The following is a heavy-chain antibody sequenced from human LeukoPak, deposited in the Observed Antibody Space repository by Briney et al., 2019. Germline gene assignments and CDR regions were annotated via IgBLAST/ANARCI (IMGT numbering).Heavy chain of an antibody. CDR2: INWNGGST. Sequence: GGSLRLSCAASGFTFDDYGMSWVRQAPGKGLEWVSGINWNGGSTGYADSVKGRFTIPRDNAKNSLYLQMNSLRAEDTALYYCARDRRYYYDSSGYPEYFQHWGQGTLVTVSS. J-gene: IGHJ1*01. CDR3: ARDRRYYYDSSGYPEYFQH. V-gene: IGHV3-20*04. CDR1: GFTFDDYG. D-gene: IGHD3-22*01.